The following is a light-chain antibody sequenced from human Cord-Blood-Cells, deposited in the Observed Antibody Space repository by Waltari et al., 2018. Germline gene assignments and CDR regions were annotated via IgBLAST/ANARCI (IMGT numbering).Light chain of an antibody. Sequence: EIVLTQSPGTLSSSPGERATLSRRASQSVSSSYLAWYQQKPGQAPRLLIYGASSRATGIPDRFSGSGSGTDFTLTISRLEPEDFAVYYCQQYGSSPQTFGEGTKVEIK. CDR2: GAS. J-gene: IGKJ1*01. CDR1: QSVSSSY. V-gene: IGKV3-20*01. CDR3: QQYGSSPQT.